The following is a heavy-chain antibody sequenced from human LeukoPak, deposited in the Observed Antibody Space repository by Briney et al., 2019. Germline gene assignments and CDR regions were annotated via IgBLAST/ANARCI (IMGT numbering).Heavy chain of an antibody. V-gene: IGHV3-23*01. CDR2: VSNSGGVT. CDR3: AKAPFPYCSGGSCYFDY. D-gene: IGHD2-15*01. J-gene: IGHJ4*03. Sequence: GGSLRLSCAASGFTFFNYALIWVRQAPGKGLEWVSGVSNSGGVTYYADSVKGRFTISRDNSEHTVHLQMNSLRAEDTAVYYCAKAPFPYCSGGSCYFDYWGQGTLVTVSS. CDR1: GFTFFNYA.